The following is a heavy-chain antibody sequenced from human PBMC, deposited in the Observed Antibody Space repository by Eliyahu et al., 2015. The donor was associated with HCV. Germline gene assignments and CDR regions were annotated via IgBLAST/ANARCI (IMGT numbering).Heavy chain of an antibody. V-gene: IGHV3-15*01. CDR3: TTDDYGMDV. CDR1: GFTFSTAW. J-gene: IGHJ6*02. Sequence: EVQLVESGGGXVKPGGSXRLSXAAXGFTFSTAWMSWVRQAPGKGLGWVGRIKSKTDGGTTDYAAPVKGRFTISRDDSKNTLYLQMNSLKTEDTAVYYCTTDDYGMDVWGQGTTVTVSS. CDR2: IKSKTDGGTT.